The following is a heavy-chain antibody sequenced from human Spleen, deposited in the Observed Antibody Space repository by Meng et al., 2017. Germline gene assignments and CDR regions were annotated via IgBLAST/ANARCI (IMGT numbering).Heavy chain of an antibody. CDR3: ARELGTTNYYVDC. CDR1: GFTFSNYG. V-gene: IGHV3-33*01. D-gene: IGHD2-8*01. CDR2: IWFDGSKK. Sequence: GGSLRLSCEASGFTFSNYGFHWVRQAPGKGLEWVAVIWFDGSKKYYADSVKGRFTISRDSSKNTLYLQMTSLRAEDTAVYYCARELGTTNYYVDCWGQGTLVTVSS. J-gene: IGHJ4*02.